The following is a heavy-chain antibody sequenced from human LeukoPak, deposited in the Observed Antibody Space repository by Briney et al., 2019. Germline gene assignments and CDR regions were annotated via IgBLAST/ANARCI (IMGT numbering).Heavy chain of an antibody. J-gene: IGHJ4*02. CDR1: GGSISSGDYY. CDR3: ARDGYYYGSGGYPRRFL. V-gene: IGHV4-30-4*08. Sequence: SQTLSLTCTVSGGSISSGDYYWSWIRQPPGKGLEWIGHIYYSGSTYYNPSLKSRVTISVDTSKNQFSLKLSSVTAADTAVYYCARDGYYYGSGGYPRRFLWGQGTLVTVSS. D-gene: IGHD3-10*01. CDR2: IYYSGST.